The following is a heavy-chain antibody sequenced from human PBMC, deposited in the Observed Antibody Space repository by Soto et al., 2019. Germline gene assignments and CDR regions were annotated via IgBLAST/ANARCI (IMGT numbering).Heavy chain of an antibody. CDR3: ARGIVLRFLEWLSPYYYYGMDV. V-gene: IGHV1-2*04. J-gene: IGHJ6*02. CDR2: INPNSGGT. CDR1: GYTFTGYY. Sequence: GASVKVSCKASGYTFTGYYMHWVRQAPGQGLEWMGWINPNSGGTNYAQKFQGWVTMTRDTSISTAYMELSRLRSDDTAVYYCARGIVLRFLEWLSPYYYYGMDVWGQGTTVTVSS. D-gene: IGHD3-3*01.